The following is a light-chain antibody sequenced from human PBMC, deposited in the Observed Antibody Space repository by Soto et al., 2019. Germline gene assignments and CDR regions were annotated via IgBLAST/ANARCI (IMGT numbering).Light chain of an antibody. Sequence: QSVLTQPASVSGSPGESITISCTGTRSDVGSYNSIAWYQQHPGKAPRVMIFEVTKRPSGISNRFSGSKSGSTASLTISGLQAEDEADYFCFSYAGDSTWVFGGGTKATVL. CDR1: RSDVGSYNS. CDR3: FSYAGDSTWV. CDR2: EVT. J-gene: IGLJ3*02. V-gene: IGLV2-23*02.